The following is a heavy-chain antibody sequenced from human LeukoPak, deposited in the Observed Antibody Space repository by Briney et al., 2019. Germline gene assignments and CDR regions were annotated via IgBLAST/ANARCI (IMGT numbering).Heavy chain of an antibody. CDR2: IYHTGST. J-gene: IGHJ4*02. D-gene: IGHD3-10*01. V-gene: IGHV4-39*01. CDR1: GDSISSNNYY. CDR3: VRQGYYGSGTYYLPDY. Sequence: SETLSLTCSVSGDSISSNNYYWDWIRQPPGKGLEWIGSIYHTGSTYYKPSLKSRLTISVDRSNNQVSLRLSSVTAADTAVYYCVRQGYYGSGTYYLPDYWGQGTLVTVSS.